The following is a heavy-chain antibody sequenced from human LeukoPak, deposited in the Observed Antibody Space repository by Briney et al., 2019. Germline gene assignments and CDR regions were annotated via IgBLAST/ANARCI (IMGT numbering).Heavy chain of an antibody. V-gene: IGHV1-2*02. CDR1: RYTFTGYY. CDR2: INPNSGGT. J-gene: IGHJ5*02. Sequence: GSVKVSCKASRYTFTGYYMHWVRQAPGQGLEWMGWINPNSGGTNYAQKFQGRVTMTRDTSISTAYMELSRLRSDDTAVYYCARVGRSSSWYRYWFDPWGQGTLVTVSS. D-gene: IGHD6-13*01. CDR3: ARVGRSSSWYRYWFDP.